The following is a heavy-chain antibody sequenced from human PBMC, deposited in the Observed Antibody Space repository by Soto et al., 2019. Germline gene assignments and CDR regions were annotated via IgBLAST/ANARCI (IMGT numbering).Heavy chain of an antibody. CDR3: ARGVRCSGGSCYIDYYYYYYYMDV. J-gene: IGHJ6*03. CDR2: INHSGST. Sequence: PSETLSLTCAVYGGSFSGYYWSWIRQPPGKGLEWIGEINHSGSTNYNPSLKSRVTISVDTSKNQFSLKLSSVTAADTAVYYCARGVRCSGGSCYIDYYYYYYYMDVWGKGTTVTVSS. V-gene: IGHV4-34*01. D-gene: IGHD2-15*01. CDR1: GGSFSGYY.